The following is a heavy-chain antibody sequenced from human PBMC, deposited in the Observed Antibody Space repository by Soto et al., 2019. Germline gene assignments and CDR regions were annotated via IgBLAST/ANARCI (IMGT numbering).Heavy chain of an antibody. V-gene: IGHV3-23*01. D-gene: IGHD2-21*02. CDR1: GVTFNKYA. J-gene: IGHJ2*01. Sequence: EVQLLESGGDFVQPGGSLRLSCAVSGVTFNKYAMSWVRLPPGKGPEWVSAITGSGGLAYYADSVKGRFSISRDNSKNILFLQMNRLKDEDSATYYCAKGDYGGNSPYWSFDLWGRGTLVIVSS. CDR2: ITGSGGLA. CDR3: AKGDYGGNSPYWSFDL.